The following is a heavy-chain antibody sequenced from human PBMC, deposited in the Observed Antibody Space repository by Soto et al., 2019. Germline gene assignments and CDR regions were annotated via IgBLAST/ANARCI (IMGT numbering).Heavy chain of an antibody. CDR3: ARRWDIVVVPGAMRAYHFDY. CDR2: ISSSSSYI. V-gene: IGHV3-21*01. Sequence: GGSLRLSCAASGFTFSSYSMNWVRQAPGKGLEWVSSISSSSSYIYYADSVKGRFTISRDNAKNSLYLQMNSLRAEDTAGYYWARRWDIVVVPGAMRAYHFDYWGQGTLVTVSS. J-gene: IGHJ4*02. CDR1: GFTFSSYS. D-gene: IGHD2-2*01.